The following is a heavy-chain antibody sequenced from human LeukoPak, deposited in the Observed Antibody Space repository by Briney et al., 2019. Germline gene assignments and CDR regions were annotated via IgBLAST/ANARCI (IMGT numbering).Heavy chain of an antibody. Sequence: PWASVKVSCKASGYTFTGYYMHWVRQAPGQGLEWMGWINPNSGGTNYAQKFQGRVTMTRDTSISTAYMELSRLRSDDTAVYYCARDLHPGYDILTGPSPYYYYYMDVWGKGTTVTVSS. V-gene: IGHV1-2*02. CDR1: GYTFTGYY. D-gene: IGHD3-9*01. J-gene: IGHJ6*03. CDR3: ARDLHPGYDILTGPSPYYYYYMDV. CDR2: INPNSGGT.